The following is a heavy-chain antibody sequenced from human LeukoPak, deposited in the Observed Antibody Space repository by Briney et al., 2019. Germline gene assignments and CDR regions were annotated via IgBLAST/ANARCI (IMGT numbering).Heavy chain of an antibody. D-gene: IGHD4-17*01. CDR3: ARPATVTTISADAFDI. CDR1: GFTFSDYT. V-gene: IGHV3-21*01. Sequence: GGSLRLSCAASGFTFSDYTMNWVRQAPGKGLEWVSSISSGGTYKYYADSVKGRFTISRDNAQNSLYLQMNSLRAEDSSVYYCARPATVTTISADAFDIWGQGTMVTVSS. J-gene: IGHJ3*02. CDR2: ISSGGTYK.